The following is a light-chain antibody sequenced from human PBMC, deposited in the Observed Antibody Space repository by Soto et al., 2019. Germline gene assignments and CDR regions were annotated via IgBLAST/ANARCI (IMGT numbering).Light chain of an antibody. CDR2: DAS. V-gene: IGKV1-33*01. Sequence: DIPMTQSPSSLSASVGDRVTITCQASQDISNYLNWYQQKPGKAPKLLIYDASNLATGVPSRFSGSGSGTDFTFTISSLQPEDIATYYCQQYDNRLALTFGGGTKVEIK. CDR3: QQYDNRLALT. CDR1: QDISNY. J-gene: IGKJ4*01.